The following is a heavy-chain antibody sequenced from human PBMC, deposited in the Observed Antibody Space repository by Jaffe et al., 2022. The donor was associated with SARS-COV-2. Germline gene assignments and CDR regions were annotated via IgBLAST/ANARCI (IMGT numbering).Heavy chain of an antibody. V-gene: IGHV4-34*01. J-gene: IGHJ3*02. CDR2: INHSGST. D-gene: IGHD3-22*01. Sequence: QVQLQQWGAGLLKPSETLSLTCAVYGGSFSGYYWSWIRQPPGKGLEWIGEINHSGSTNYNPSLKSRVTISVDTSKNQFSLKLSSVTAADTAVYYCAREPSFSYYYDRRRDAFDIWGQGTMVTVSS. CDR3: AREPSFSYYYDRRRDAFDI. CDR1: GGSFSGYY.